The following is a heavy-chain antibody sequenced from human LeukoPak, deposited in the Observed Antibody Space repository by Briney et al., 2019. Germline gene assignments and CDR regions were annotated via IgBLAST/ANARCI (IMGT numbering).Heavy chain of an antibody. CDR1: GYTFTSYA. D-gene: IGHD3-10*01. CDR3: ATPTPYGSGSYYPLNYYGMDV. J-gene: IGHJ6*02. CDR2: INTNTGNP. V-gene: IGHV7-4-1*02. Sequence: ASVKVSCKASGYTFTSYAMNWVRQAPGQGLEWMGWINTNTGNPTYAQGFTGRFVFSLDTSVSTAYLQISSLKAEDTAVYYCATPTPYGSGSYYPLNYYGMDVWGQGTTVTVSS.